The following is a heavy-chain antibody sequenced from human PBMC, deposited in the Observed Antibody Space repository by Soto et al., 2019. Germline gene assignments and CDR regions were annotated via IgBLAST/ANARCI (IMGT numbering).Heavy chain of an antibody. CDR3: ARDSRVYYHFWSGPSLGYYYYGMDV. J-gene: IGHJ6*02. CDR2: INPNSGGT. Sequence: ASVKVSCKASGYTFTGYYMHWVRQAPGQGLEWMGWINPNSGGTNYAQKFQGLVTMTRDTSISTAYMELSRLRSDDTAVYYCARDSRVYYHFWSGPSLGYYYYGMDVWGQGTTVTVSS. V-gene: IGHV1-2*04. CDR1: GYTFTGYY. D-gene: IGHD3-3*01.